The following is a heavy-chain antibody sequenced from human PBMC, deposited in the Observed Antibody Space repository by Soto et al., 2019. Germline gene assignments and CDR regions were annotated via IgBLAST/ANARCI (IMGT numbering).Heavy chain of an antibody. CDR2: ISSSGSYI. CDR3: ARDNSGWYYFDY. CDR1: GFTFSSYR. D-gene: IGHD6-19*01. J-gene: IGHJ4*02. V-gene: IGHV3-21*01. Sequence: LRLSCAASGFTFSSYRMNWVRHAPGKGLERVSSISSSGSYIYYADSVKGRFTISRDNAKNSLYLQMNSLRAEDTAVYYCARDNSGWYYFDYRGQGTLVTVSS.